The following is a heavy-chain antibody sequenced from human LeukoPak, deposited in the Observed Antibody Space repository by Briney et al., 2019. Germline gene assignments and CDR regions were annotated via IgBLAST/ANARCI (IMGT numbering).Heavy chain of an antibody. CDR2: IYSGGST. J-gene: IGHJ6*02. CDR3: ARDRDTGYGMDV. CDR1: GFTVSSNY. D-gene: IGHD2-8*02. Sequence: GGSLRLSCAASGFTVSSNYMSWVRQAPGKGLEWVSVIYSGGSTYYAESVKGRFTISRDNSKNTLYLQMNSLRAEDTAMYYCARDRDTGYGMDVWGQGTTVTVSS. V-gene: IGHV3-53*01.